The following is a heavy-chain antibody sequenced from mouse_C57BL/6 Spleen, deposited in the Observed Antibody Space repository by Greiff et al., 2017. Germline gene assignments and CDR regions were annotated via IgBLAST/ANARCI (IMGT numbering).Heavy chain of an antibody. V-gene: IGHV1-9*01. CDR3: DRSVGLYGSGGYFDV. CDR1: GYTFTGYW. D-gene: IGHD1-1*01. J-gene: IGHJ1*03. Sequence: QVQLQQSGAELMKPGASVKLSCKATGYTFTGYWIEWVKQRPGHGLEWIGEILPGSGSTNYNEKFKGKATFTADTAANTAYMQLRRLTTEDSAIYSGDRSVGLYGSGGYFDVWGTGTTVTVSS. CDR2: ILPGSGST.